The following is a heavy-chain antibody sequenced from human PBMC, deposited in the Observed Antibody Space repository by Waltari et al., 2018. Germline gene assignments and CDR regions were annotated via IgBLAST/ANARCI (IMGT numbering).Heavy chain of an antibody. CDR2: MNPKSCNT. CDR3: ARAFVRGPPKAGLGY. CDR1: GYTFTSYD. Sequence: QVQLVQSGAEVKKPGASVKVSCKASGYTFTSYDINWVRPATGQGLEWMGWMNPKSCNTGYAQKFQGRVTRTRNTSISTAYMELSSLRSEDTDVYYCARAFVRGPPKAGLGYWGQGTLVTVSS. J-gene: IGHJ4*02. V-gene: IGHV1-8*01. D-gene: IGHD3-10*01.